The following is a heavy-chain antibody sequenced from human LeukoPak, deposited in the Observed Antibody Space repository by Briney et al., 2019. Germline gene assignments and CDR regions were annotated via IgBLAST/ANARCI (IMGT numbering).Heavy chain of an antibody. Sequence: SETLSLTCTVSGGSISSYYWSWIRQPAGKGLEWIGRIYTSGSINYNPSLKSRVTMSVDTSKNQFSLKLSSVTAADTAVYYCASHDSPNWYFDLWGRGTLVTVSS. CDR3: ASHDSPNWYFDL. CDR1: GGSISSYY. D-gene: IGHD2-15*01. J-gene: IGHJ2*01. CDR2: IYTSGSI. V-gene: IGHV4-4*07.